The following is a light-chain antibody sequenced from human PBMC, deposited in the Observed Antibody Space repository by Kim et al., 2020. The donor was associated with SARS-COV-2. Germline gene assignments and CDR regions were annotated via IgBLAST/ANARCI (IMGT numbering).Light chain of an antibody. J-gene: IGLJ2*01. CDR3: NSRDSNDNVV. CDR2: GKN. CDR1: SLRSYY. Sequence: VALGQTVRITCQGDSLRSYYATWYQQKPGQAPILVIYGKNNRPSGIPDRFSGSSSVNTASLTLTGTQAGDEADYYCNSRDSNDNVVFGGGTKLTVL. V-gene: IGLV3-19*01.